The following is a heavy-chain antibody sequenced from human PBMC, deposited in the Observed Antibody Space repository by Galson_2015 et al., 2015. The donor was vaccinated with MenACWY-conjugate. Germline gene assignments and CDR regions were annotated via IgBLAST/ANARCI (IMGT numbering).Heavy chain of an antibody. CDR3: ARWVAVKMIEY. J-gene: IGHJ4*02. CDR2: IYYSGST. D-gene: IGHD6-19*01. Sequence: ETLSLTCSVSGASISTDYWSWIRQPPGKGLEWIGYIYYSGSTKYNPSLKTRITMSLDTSENQFSLKLGSVTAADTAVYYCARWVAVKMIEYCGQGTLVTVSS. V-gene: IGHV4-59*01. CDR1: GASISTDY.